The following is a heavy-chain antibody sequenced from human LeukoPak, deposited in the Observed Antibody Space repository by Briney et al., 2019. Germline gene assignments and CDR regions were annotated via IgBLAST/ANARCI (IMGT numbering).Heavy chain of an antibody. CDR3: AKVRVGATTTNNWFDP. J-gene: IGHJ5*02. V-gene: IGHV4-4*07. D-gene: IGHD1-26*01. Sequence: SETLSLTCTVSGGSISSYYWSWIRQPAGKGLEWIGRIYTSGSTNYNPSLKCRVTMSVDTSKNQFSLKLSSVTAADTAVYYCAKVRVGATTTNNWFDPWGQGTLVTVSS. CDR2: IYTSGST. CDR1: GGSISSYY.